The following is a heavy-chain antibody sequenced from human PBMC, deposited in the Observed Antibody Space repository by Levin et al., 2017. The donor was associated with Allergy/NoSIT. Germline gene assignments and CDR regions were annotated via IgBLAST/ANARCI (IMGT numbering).Heavy chain of an antibody. CDR2: ISSDGSKT. J-gene: IGHJ4*02. CDR3: AKEIAVADQFDY. D-gene: IGHD6-19*01. Sequence: GESLKISCAASGFTFSHYGMHWVRQAPGKGLEWVAVISSDGSKTYYADSLKGQFTISRDNSKNTLYLQIISLRADDTAIYYCAKEIAVADQFDYWGQGNLVTVSA. V-gene: IGHV3-30*18. CDR1: GFTFSHYG.